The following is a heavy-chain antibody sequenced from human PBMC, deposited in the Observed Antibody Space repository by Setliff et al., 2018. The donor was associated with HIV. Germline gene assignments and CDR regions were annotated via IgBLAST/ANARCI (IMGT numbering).Heavy chain of an antibody. CDR2: INHSGST. CDR1: GGSFSGYY. V-gene: IGHV4-34*01. Sequence: LSLTCAVYGGSFSGYYWSWIRQPPGKGLEWIGEINHSGSTNYNPSLKSRVTISVDTSKNQFSLKLSSVTAADTAVYYCARVVGTRAVDYWGQGTLVTVSS. D-gene: IGHD2-21*02. CDR3: ARVVGTRAVDY. J-gene: IGHJ4*02.